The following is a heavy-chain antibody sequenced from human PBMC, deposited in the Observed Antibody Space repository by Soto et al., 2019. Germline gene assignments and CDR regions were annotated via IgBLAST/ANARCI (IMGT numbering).Heavy chain of an antibody. CDR1: GGTFSSYA. J-gene: IGHJ6*02. Sequence: QVQLVQSGAEVKKPGSSVKVSCKASGGTFSSYAISWVRQAPGQGLEWMGGIIPIFGTANYAQKFQGRVTITADESTSTAYMELCSLRSEDTAVYYCARDRTTVTTTGYYGMDVWGQGTTVTVSS. D-gene: IGHD4-4*01. V-gene: IGHV1-69*01. CDR3: ARDRTTVTTTGYYGMDV. CDR2: IIPIFGTA.